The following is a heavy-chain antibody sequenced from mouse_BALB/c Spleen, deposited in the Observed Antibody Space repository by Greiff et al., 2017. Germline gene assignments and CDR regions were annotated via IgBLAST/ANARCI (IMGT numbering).Heavy chain of an antibody. CDR2: INPGSGGT. D-gene: IGHD2-1*01. J-gene: IGHJ3*01. CDR3: ARYGNHQGTFAY. V-gene: IGHV1-54*01. CDR1: GYTFSSYW. Sequence: QVQLQQSGAELMKPGASVKISCKATGYTFSSYWIEWVKQRPGQGLEWIGVINPGSGGTNYNEKFKGKATLTADKSSSTAYMQLSSLTSDDSAVYFCARYGNHQGTFAYWGQGTLVTVSA.